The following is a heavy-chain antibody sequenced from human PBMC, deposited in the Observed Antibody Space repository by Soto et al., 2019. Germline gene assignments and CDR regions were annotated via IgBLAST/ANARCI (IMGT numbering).Heavy chain of an antibody. CDR1: GGSISSGGYY. V-gene: IGHV4-31*03. Sequence: SETLSLTCTVSGGSISSGGYYWSWIRQHPGKGLEWIGYIYYSGSTYYNPSLKSRVTISVDTSKNQFSLKLSSVTAADTAVYYCARAGPLGRGGSRGGYYYYGRDFWGQGTPVTVSS. D-gene: IGHD2-15*01. J-gene: IGHJ6*02. CDR2: IYYSGST. CDR3: ARAGPLGRGGSRGGYYYYGRDF.